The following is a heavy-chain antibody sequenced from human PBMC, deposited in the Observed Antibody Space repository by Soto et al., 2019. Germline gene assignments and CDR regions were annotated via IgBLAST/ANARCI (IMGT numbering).Heavy chain of an antibody. D-gene: IGHD6-13*01. Sequence: QVQLQESGPGLVKPSQTLSLTCTVSGVSISSGGYYWSWIRQHPGKGLEWIGYIYYSGSTYYNPSLKSRVTISVDTSKNQFSLKLSSVTAADTAVYYCARGYAAAAVDYFDYWGQGTLVTVSS. J-gene: IGHJ4*02. V-gene: IGHV4-31*03. CDR2: IYYSGST. CDR3: ARGYAAAAVDYFDY. CDR1: GVSISSGGYY.